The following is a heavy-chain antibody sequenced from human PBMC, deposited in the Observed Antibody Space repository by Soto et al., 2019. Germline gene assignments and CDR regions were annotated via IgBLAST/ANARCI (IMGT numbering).Heavy chain of an antibody. D-gene: IGHD1-26*01. CDR1: GFTFSSYA. V-gene: IGHV3-23*01. Sequence: EVQLLESGGGLVQPGGSLRLSCAASGFTFSSYAMSWVRQAPGKGLEWVSAISGSGGSTYYADSVKGRFTISRDNSKNTLYLQMNSLRAEDTAVYYCAKASPSSSGSYGLVYFDYWGQGTLVTVSS. J-gene: IGHJ4*02. CDR3: AKASPSSSGSYGLVYFDY. CDR2: ISGSGGST.